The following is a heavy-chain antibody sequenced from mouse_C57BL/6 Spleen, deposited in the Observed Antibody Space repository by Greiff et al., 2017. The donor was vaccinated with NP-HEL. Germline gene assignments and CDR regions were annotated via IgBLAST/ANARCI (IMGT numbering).Heavy chain of an antibody. CDR3: ARGVYYGKVDY. V-gene: IGHV1-50*01. CDR2: IDPSDSYT. J-gene: IGHJ2*01. D-gene: IGHD2-1*01. Sequence: QVQLQQSGAELVKPGASVKLSCKASGYTFTSYWMQWVKQRPGQGLEWIGEIDPSDSYTNYNQKFKGKATLTVDTSSSTAYMQLSSLTSEDSAVYYCARGVYYGKVDYWGQGTTLTVSS. CDR1: GYTFTSYW.